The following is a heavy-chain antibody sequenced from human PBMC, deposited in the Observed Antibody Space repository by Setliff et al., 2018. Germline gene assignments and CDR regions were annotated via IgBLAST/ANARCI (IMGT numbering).Heavy chain of an antibody. V-gene: IGHV7-4-1*02. J-gene: IGHJ4*02. D-gene: IGHD2-15*01. CDR3: ARGYCSGGSCADFDY. Sequence: ASVKVSCKASGDTFSSNAISWVRQAPGQGLEWMGWINTNTGNPTYAQGFTGRFVFSLDTSVTTAYLQISSLKAQDSAVYYCARGYCSGGSCADFDYWGQGTLVTVSS. CDR1: GDTFSSNA. CDR2: INTNTGNP.